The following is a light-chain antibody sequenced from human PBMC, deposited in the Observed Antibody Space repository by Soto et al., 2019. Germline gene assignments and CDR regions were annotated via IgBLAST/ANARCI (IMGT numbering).Light chain of an antibody. J-gene: IGKJ1*01. V-gene: IGKV3-20*01. CDR1: QSVNNNY. CDR3: LHHGSSLWT. CDR2: GAS. Sequence: EIVLTQSPGTLSLSPGERATLSCRTSQSVNNNYLAWYQQKPGQAPRLLIYGASSRATGIPDRFSGSGSGTDFTLSISRLEPEDFAVYYCLHHGSSLWTFGQGTKVDIK.